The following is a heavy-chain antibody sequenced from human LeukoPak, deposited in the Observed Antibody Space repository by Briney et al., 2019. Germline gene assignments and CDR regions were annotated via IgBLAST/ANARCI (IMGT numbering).Heavy chain of an antibody. Sequence: SETLSLTCTVSGGSINSGGYHWRWIRQYPGKGLEWIGYISHSGSSYYNPSLKSRVTISLGTSNNQFSLQLSSLTAADTALYYCARDSHYDSSGYYLDSWGPGTLVTVSS. D-gene: IGHD3-22*01. CDR1: GGSINSGGYH. J-gene: IGHJ4*02. V-gene: IGHV4-31*03. CDR2: ISHSGSS. CDR3: ARDSHYDSSGYYLDS.